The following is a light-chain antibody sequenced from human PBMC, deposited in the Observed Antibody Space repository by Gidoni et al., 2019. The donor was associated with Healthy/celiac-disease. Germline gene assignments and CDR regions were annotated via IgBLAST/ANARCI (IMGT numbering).Light chain of an antibody. J-gene: IGKJ2*01. CDR1: KGISSW. V-gene: IGKV1D-12*01. Sequence: DIQMTQSQSSVSASVGDRVTITCRASKGISSWLAWYQQKPGKAPKLLIYAASSFQSGVPSRFCGSGSGTDFTLTISSLQPEDFATYYCQQATRFPQTFGQGTKLEIK. CDR2: AAS. CDR3: QQATRFPQT.